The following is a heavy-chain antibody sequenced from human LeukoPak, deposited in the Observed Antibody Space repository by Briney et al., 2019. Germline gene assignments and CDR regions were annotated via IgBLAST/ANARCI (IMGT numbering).Heavy chain of an antibody. CDR3: ARQKDYGDWDYYYYMDV. J-gene: IGHJ6*03. Sequence: GESLKISCKGSGYSFTNYWIGWVRQMPGKGLEWMGIIYPGDSDTRYSPSFQGQVTISADKSISTAYLQWSSLKASDTAMYYCARQKDYGDWDYYYYMDVWGKGTTVTVSS. CDR2: IYPGDSDT. D-gene: IGHD4-17*01. CDR1: GYSFTNYW. V-gene: IGHV5-51*01.